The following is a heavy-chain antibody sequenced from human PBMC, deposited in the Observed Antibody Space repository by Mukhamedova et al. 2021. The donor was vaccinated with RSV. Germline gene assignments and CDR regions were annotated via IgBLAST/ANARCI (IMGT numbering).Heavy chain of an antibody. CDR3: ARGQQLSQIFNYYGMDV. CDR2: IIPIFGPA. D-gene: IGHD6-13*01. V-gene: IGHV1-69*01. J-gene: IGHJ6*02. Sequence: VRQAPGQGLEWMGGIIPIFGPANYAQRFQGRVTITADESMSTAYMELSSLRSEDTAVYYYARGQQLSQIFNYYGMDVWGQGTTVTV.